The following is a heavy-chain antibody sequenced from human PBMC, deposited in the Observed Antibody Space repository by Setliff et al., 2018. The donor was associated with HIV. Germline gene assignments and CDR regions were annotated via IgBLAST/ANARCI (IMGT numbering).Heavy chain of an antibody. D-gene: IGHD1-26*01. CDR2: IYYTGST. V-gene: IGHV4-59*01. Sequence: KPSETLSLTCTVSGGSMSSYYWSWIRRPPGKGLEWIGSIYYTGSTDYNPSLMSRVTISLDTPKNQFSLKLNSVIAADTAVYYCARLSLASSGSYYPFYYYYYGMDVWGQGTTVTVSS. J-gene: IGHJ6*02. CDR1: GGSMSSYY. CDR3: ARLSLASSGSYYPFYYYYYGMDV.